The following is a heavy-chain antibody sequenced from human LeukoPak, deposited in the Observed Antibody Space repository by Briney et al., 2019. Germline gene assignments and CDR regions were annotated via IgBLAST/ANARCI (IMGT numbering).Heavy chain of an antibody. CDR3: ARGRRYDWYYFDY. D-gene: IGHD3-16*01. CDR1: GGSISSSSYY. J-gene: IGHJ4*02. CDR2: IYYSGST. Sequence: PSETLSLTCTVSGGSISSSSYYWGWIRQPPGKGLEWIGSIYYSGSTYYNPSLKSRVTISVDTSKNQFSLKLSSVTAADTAVYYCARGRRYDWYYFDYWGQGTLVTVSS. V-gene: IGHV4-39*07.